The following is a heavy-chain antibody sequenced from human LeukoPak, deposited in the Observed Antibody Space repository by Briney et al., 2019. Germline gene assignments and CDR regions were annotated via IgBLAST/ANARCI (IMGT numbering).Heavy chain of an antibody. Sequence: ASVKVSCKASGYTFTSYDINWVRQATGQGLEWMGWMNPNSGNTGYAQKFQGRVTMTRNTSISTAYMELSSLRSEDTAVYYCARGIRSSWYNWFDPWGQGTLVTVSS. CDR1: GYTFTSYD. V-gene: IGHV1-8*01. CDR2: MNPNSGNT. J-gene: IGHJ5*02. D-gene: IGHD6-13*01. CDR3: ARGIRSSWYNWFDP.